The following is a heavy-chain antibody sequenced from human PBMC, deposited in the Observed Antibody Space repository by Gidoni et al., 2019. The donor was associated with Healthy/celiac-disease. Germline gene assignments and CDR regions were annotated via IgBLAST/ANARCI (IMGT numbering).Heavy chain of an antibody. CDR2: IYYSGGT. Sequence: QLQLQESGPGLVKPSETLSLTCTVSGGSISSSSYYLGWIRQPPGKGLEWIGSIYYSGGTYYNPSLKSRVTISVDTSKNQFSLKLSSVTAADTAVYYCARRGSSWYSYYGMDVWGQGTTVTVSS. D-gene: IGHD6-13*01. CDR1: GGSISSSSYY. J-gene: IGHJ6*02. CDR3: ARRGSSWYSYYGMDV. V-gene: IGHV4-39*01.